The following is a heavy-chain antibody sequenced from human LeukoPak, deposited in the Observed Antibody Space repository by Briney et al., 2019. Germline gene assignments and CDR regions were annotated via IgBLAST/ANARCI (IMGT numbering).Heavy chain of an antibody. D-gene: IGHD3-22*01. V-gene: IGHV3-53*01. CDR2: IYSSGST. J-gene: IGHJ4*02. CDR3: AGMIPTMGFDY. CDR1: GFTVSSNY. Sequence: GGSLRLSCADSGFTVSSNYMSWVRQAPGKGLEWVSVIYSSGSTYYADSVEGRFTISRDNSKNTLYLQMSSLRAEDTAVYYCAGMIPTMGFDYWGQGTLVTVSS.